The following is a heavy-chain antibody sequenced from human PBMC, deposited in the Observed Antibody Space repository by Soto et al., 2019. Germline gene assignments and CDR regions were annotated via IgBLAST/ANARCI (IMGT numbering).Heavy chain of an antibody. CDR2: ISGFNGNT. Sequence: ASVKVSCKASVYTFNIYGITWVRQAPGQGLEWMGGISGFNGNTNYAADLQGRVTMTTDTSTSTAYMELRGLRSDDTAVYYCARIVDSSGHQPPHFASSRQGSFVTGSS. CDR1: VYTFNIYG. CDR3: ARIVDSSGHQPPHFAS. J-gene: IGHJ5*01. V-gene: IGHV1-18*01. D-gene: IGHD2-15*01.